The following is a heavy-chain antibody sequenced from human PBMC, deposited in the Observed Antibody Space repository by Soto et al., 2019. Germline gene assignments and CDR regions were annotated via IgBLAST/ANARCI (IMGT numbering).Heavy chain of an antibody. CDR3: ARESLSRGGGFFDY. Sequence: EVQLVESGGGLVQPGGSLRLSCAASGFTFSRYSMNWVRQAPGKGLEWGSNISSSSRTIFYADSVRGRFTISRDNAKNSLYLQMNSLRDEDTAVYYCARESLSRGGGFFDYWGQGTLVTVSS. CDR1: GFTFSRYS. V-gene: IGHV3-48*02. CDR2: ISSSSRTI. D-gene: IGHD5-12*01. J-gene: IGHJ4*02.